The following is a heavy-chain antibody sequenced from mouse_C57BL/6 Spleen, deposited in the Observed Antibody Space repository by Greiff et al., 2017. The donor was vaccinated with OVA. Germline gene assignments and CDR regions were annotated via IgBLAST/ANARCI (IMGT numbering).Heavy chain of an antibody. CDR2: IWRGGST. CDR3: AKTDSSGYGFDY. Sequence: QVQLQQSGPGLVQPSQSLSITCTVSGFSLTSYGVHWVRQSPGKGLEWLGVIWRGGSTDYNAAFMSRPSITKDNSKSQVFFKMNSLQADDTAIYYCAKTDSSGYGFDYWGKGTTLTVSS. D-gene: IGHD3-2*02. CDR1: GFSLTSYG. J-gene: IGHJ2*01. V-gene: IGHV2-5*01.